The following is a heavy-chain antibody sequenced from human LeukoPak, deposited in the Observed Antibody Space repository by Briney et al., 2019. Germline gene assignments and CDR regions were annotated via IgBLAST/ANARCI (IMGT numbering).Heavy chain of an antibody. CDR1: GFTFSSYA. CDR2: ISSSSSYI. V-gene: IGHV3-21*01. J-gene: IGHJ6*02. Sequence: PGGSLRLSCAASGFTFSSYAMSWVRQAPGKGLEWVSSISSSSSYIYYADSVKGRFTISRDNAKNSLYLQMNSLRAEDTAVYYCARDQYYYYYGMDVWGQGTTVTVSS. CDR3: ARDQYYYYYGMDV.